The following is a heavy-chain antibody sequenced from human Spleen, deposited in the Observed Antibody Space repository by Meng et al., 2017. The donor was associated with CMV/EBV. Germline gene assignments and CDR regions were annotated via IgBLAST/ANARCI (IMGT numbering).Heavy chain of an antibody. D-gene: IGHD3-10*01. CDR2: IYYNGST. J-gene: IGHJ5*02. CDR1: GGSISSSSYY. V-gene: IGHV4-39*01. CDR3: TSQNVLFGESDP. Sequence: SETLSLTCTVSGGSISSSSYYWGWIRQPPGKGLEWIGSIYYNGSTYYNPSLKSRVTTSVDTSKNQFSLKLSSVTAADTAVYYCTSQNVLFGESDPWGQGTLVTVSS.